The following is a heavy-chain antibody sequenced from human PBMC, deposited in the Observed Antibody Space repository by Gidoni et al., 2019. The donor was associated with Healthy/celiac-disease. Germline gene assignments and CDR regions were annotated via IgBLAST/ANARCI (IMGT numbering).Heavy chain of an antibody. D-gene: IGHD3-22*01. CDR3: TTASKGGTYYYDSSGYYYFDY. CDR2: IKSKTDGGTT. J-gene: IGHJ4*02. V-gene: IGHV3-15*07. Sequence: EVQLVESGGGLVKPGGSRRLSCAASGFTFSNAWRNWVRQAPGKGLEWVGRIKSKTDGGTTDYAAPVKGRFTISRDDSKNTLYLQMNSLKTEDTAVYYCTTASKGGTYYYDSSGYYYFDYWGQGTLVTVSS. CDR1: GFTFSNAW.